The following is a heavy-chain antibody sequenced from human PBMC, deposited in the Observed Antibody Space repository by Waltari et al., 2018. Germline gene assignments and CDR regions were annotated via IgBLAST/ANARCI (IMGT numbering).Heavy chain of an antibody. D-gene: IGHD6-19*01. V-gene: IGHV4-39*02. CDR3: ASRPEFTSGSAIDF. CDR2: MYYPGST. Sequence: QLQLQESGPGLVKPSETLSLTCTVSGGSTGSNHYYWVWVRQPPGKGLQWIGTMYYPGSTYYNPSLKSRVTISVDTSKNRFSLKLTSVTAADTAVYFCASRPEFTSGSAIDFWGQGTLVTVSS. J-gene: IGHJ4*02. CDR1: GGSTGSNHYY.